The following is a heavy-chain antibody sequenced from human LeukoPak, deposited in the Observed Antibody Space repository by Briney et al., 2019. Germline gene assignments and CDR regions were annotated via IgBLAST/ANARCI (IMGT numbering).Heavy chain of an antibody. D-gene: IGHD1-26*01. CDR1: GFTVSSNY. Sequence: GGSLRLSCAASGFTVSSNYMSWVRQAPGKGLEWVSVIYSGGSTYYEDSVKGRFTIYRDNSKNTLYLQMNSLRAEDTAVYYCARVASGSYYYPFHYWGQGTLVTVSS. J-gene: IGHJ4*02. CDR3: ARVASGSYYYPFHY. V-gene: IGHV3-53*01. CDR2: IYSGGST.